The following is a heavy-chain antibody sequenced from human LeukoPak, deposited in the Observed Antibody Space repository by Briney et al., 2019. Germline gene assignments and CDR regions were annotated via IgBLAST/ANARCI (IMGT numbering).Heavy chain of an antibody. J-gene: IGHJ4*02. V-gene: IGHV4-34*01. Sequence: SETLSLTCAVYGGSFSGYYWSWIRQPPGKGLEWIGEINHSGSTNYNPSLKSRVTISVDTSKNQFSLKLSSVTAADTAVYYCARTIAAAYDYWGQGTLVTVST. CDR3: ARTIAAAYDY. CDR1: GGSFSGYY. CDR2: INHSGST. D-gene: IGHD6-13*01.